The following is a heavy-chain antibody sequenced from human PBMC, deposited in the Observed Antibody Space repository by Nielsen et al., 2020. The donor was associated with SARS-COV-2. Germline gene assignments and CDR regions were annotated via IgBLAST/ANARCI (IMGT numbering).Heavy chain of an antibody. J-gene: IGHJ5*02. V-gene: IGHV3-23*01. CDR1: GFPFNIFD. D-gene: IGHD3-10*01. CDR2: ISGKDDST. CDR3: TKGGWLDD. Sequence: GESLKISCAASGFPFNIFDMSWVRQAPGKGLEWVSLISGKDDSTHYAESVKGRFTISRDNSKNTVYLQMNSLRAEDTALYHCTKGGWLDDWGQGTPVTVSS.